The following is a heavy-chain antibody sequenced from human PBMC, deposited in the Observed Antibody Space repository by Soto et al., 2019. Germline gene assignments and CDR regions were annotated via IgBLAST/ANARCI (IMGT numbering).Heavy chain of an antibody. J-gene: IGHJ4*02. V-gene: IGHV3-30-3*01. Sequence: VISYDGSNKYYADSVKGRFTISRDNSKNTLYLQMNSLRAEDTAVYYCASGIAAAKIFDYWGQGTLVTVSS. CDR3: ASGIAAAKIFDY. D-gene: IGHD6-13*01. CDR2: ISYDGSNK.